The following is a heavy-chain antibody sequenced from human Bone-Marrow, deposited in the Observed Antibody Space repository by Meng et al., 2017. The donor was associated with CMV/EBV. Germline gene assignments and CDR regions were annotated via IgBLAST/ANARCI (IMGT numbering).Heavy chain of an antibody. CDR3: ARGGGRSRSGSYSVDY. CDR1: GYSISSGYY. J-gene: IGHJ4*02. V-gene: IGHV4-38-2*02. Sequence: GSLRLSCTVSGYSISSGYYWGWIRQPPGKGLEWIGSIYHSGSTYYNPSLKSRVTISVDTSKNQFSLKLSSVTAADTAVYYCARGGGRSRSGSYSVDYWGQGTLVTVSS. D-gene: IGHD1-26*01. CDR2: IYHSGST.